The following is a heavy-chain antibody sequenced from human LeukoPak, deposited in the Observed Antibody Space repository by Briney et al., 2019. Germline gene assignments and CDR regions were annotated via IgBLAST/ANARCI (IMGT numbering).Heavy chain of an antibody. CDR2: IIPIFGTA. Sequence: SVKVSCKASGGTFSSYAISWVRQAPGQGLEWMGGIIPIFGTANYAQKFQGRVTITADESTSTAYMELSSLRSEDTAVYYCASTGYSSSWYGVFDYWGQGTLVTVSS. CDR1: GGTFSSYA. D-gene: IGHD6-13*01. J-gene: IGHJ4*02. CDR3: ASTGYSSSWYGVFDY. V-gene: IGHV1-69*13.